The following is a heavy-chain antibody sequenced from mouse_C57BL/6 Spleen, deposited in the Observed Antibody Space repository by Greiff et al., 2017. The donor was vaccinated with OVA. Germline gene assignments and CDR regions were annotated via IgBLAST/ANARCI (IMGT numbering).Heavy chain of an antibody. V-gene: IGHV1-78*01. CDR3: ARKGGAQKAMDY. CDR1: GYTFTYHT. Sequence: QVQLQQSDAELVKPGASVKLSCKVSGYTFTYHTIHWMKQRPEQGLEWIGYIYPRDGSTKYTEKFKGKATLTADKSSSTAYMQLNSLTSEDSAVYFCARKGGAQKAMDYWGQGTSVTVSS. J-gene: IGHJ4*01. D-gene: IGHD3-2*02. CDR2: IYPRDGST.